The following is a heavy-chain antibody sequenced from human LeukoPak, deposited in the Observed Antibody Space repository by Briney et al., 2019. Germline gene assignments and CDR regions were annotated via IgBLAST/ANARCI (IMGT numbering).Heavy chain of an antibody. J-gene: IGHJ5*02. V-gene: IGHV3-23*01. CDR3: AKDEDWNYQSGWFDP. Sequence: GSLRLSCAASGFTFSSYAVSWVRQAPGKGLEWVSAISGSGGSTYYADSVKGRFTISRDNSKNTLYLQMNSLRAEDTAVYYCAKDEDWNYQSGWFDPWGQGTLVTVSS. D-gene: IGHD1-7*01. CDR1: GFTFSSYA. CDR2: ISGSGGST.